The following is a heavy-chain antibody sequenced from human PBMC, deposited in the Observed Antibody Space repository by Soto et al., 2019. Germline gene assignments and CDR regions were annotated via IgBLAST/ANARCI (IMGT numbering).Heavy chain of an antibody. Sequence: QVQLVQSGAEVKKPGASVKVSCKASGYTFTSYYMHWVRQAPGQGLEWMGIINPSGGSTSYAQKFQGRVTMTRDTSTSTVYMELSSLRSEDTAVYYCARDWGGGLLPTHYGMDVWGQGTTVTVSS. V-gene: IGHV1-46*01. D-gene: IGHD3-22*01. J-gene: IGHJ6*02. CDR2: INPSGGST. CDR3: ARDWGGGLLPTHYGMDV. CDR1: GYTFTSYY.